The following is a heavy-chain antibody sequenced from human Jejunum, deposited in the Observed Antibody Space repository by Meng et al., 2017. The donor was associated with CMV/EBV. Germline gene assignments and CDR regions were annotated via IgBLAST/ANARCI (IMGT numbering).Heavy chain of an antibody. CDR2: FYYSGTT. Sequence: ISSYFWTWIRQPAGKGLEWIGYFYYSGTTTYNPSLRSRVAISIDTSKNQFSLKVNSLTAADTAVYYCARVPAELGSTSDYYYFDSWGQGTLVTVSS. J-gene: IGHJ4*02. D-gene: IGHD6-25*01. CDR1: ISSYF. CDR3: ARVPAELGSTSDYYYFDS. V-gene: IGHV4-59*01.